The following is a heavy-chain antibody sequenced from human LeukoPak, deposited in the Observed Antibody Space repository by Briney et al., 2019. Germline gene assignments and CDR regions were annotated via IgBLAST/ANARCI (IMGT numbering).Heavy chain of an antibody. D-gene: IGHD1-26*01. V-gene: IGHV3-13*01. Sequence: GGSLRLSCAASGFTFSSYDMHWVRQATGKGLEWVSAIGTAGDTYYPGSVKGRFTISRENAKNSLYLQMNSLRAGDTAVYYCARGVGATTPLDYYHYYGMDVWGQGTTVTVSS. CDR1: GFTFSSYD. CDR2: IGTAGDT. J-gene: IGHJ6*02. CDR3: ARGVGATTPLDYYHYYGMDV.